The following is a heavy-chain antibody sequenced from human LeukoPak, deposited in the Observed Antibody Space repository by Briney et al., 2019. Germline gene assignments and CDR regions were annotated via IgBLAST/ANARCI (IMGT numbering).Heavy chain of an antibody. CDR3: ARVSHEYFDY. J-gene: IGHJ4*02. Sequence: PSETLSLTCTVSGGSISSYYWSWIRQPPGKGLEWIGYIYYSGSTNYNPSLKSRDTISVDTSKNQFSLKLSSVTAADTAVYYCARVSHEYFDYWGQGTLVTVSS. CDR1: GGSISSYY. V-gene: IGHV4-59*01. CDR2: IYYSGST.